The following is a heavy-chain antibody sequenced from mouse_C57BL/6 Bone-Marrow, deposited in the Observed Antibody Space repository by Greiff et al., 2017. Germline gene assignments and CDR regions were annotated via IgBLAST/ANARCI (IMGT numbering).Heavy chain of an antibody. CDR2: ISSGSSTI. D-gene: IGHD5-5*01. J-gene: IGHJ3*01. CDR1: GFTFSDYG. CDR3: ARAPIYLKRDWFAY. V-gene: IGHV5-17*01. Sequence: DVQLVESGGGLVKPGGSLKLSCAASGFTFSDYGMHWVRQAPEKGLEWVAYISSGSSTIYYADTVKGRFTISRDNAKNTLFLQMTSLRSEDTAMYYCARAPIYLKRDWFAYWGQGTLVTVSA.